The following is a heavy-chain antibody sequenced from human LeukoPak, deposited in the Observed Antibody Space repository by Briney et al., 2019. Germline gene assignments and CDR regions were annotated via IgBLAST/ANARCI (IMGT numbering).Heavy chain of an antibody. Sequence: GGSLRLSCAASGFTFSSYGMHWVRQAPGKGLEWVALIRYDGSNKYYADSVKGRFTISRDNSKNTLYLQMNSLRAEDTAVYYCAKDVDSSGWYYFDYWGQGTLVTVSS. J-gene: IGHJ4*02. V-gene: IGHV3-30*02. D-gene: IGHD6-19*01. CDR2: IRYDGSNK. CDR1: GFTFSSYG. CDR3: AKDVDSSGWYYFDY.